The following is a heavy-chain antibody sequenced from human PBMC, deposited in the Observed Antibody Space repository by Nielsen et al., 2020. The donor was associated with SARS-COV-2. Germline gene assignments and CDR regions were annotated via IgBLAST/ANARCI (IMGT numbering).Heavy chain of an antibody. D-gene: IGHD3-3*01. Sequence: WVRQAPGQGLEWMGWISAYNGNTNYAQKLQGRVTMTTDTSTSTAYMELRSLRSDDTAVYYCARVLGKTYYDFWGGYSDLPYGMDVWGQGTTVTVSS. CDR3: ARVLGKTYYDFWGGYSDLPYGMDV. CDR2: ISAYNGNT. V-gene: IGHV1-18*01. J-gene: IGHJ6*02.